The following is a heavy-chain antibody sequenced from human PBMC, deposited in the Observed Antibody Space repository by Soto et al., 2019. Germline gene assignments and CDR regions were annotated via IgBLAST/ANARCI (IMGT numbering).Heavy chain of an antibody. CDR3: AKEIAAAGTLGY. CDR1: GFTFDDYA. J-gene: IGHJ4*02. Sequence: GGSLRLSCAASGFTFDDYAMHWVRQAPGKGLEWVSGISWNSGSIGYADSVKGRFTITRDNAKNSLYLQMNSLRAEDTALYYCAKEIAAAGTLGYWGQGTLVTVSS. CDR2: ISWNSGSI. V-gene: IGHV3-9*01. D-gene: IGHD6-13*01.